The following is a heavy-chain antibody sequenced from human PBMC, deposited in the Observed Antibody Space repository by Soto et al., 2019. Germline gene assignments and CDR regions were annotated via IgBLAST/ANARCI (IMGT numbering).Heavy chain of an antibody. D-gene: IGHD4-17*01. CDR1: GGSFSGYY. Sequence: SETLSLTCAVYGGSFSGYYWSWIRQPPGKGLEWIGEINHSGSTNYNPSLKSRVTISVDTSKNQFSLKLSSVTAADTAVYYCARSNRGTTVTNLDYWGQGTLVTV. J-gene: IGHJ4*02. CDR3: ARSNRGTTVTNLDY. V-gene: IGHV4-34*01. CDR2: INHSGST.